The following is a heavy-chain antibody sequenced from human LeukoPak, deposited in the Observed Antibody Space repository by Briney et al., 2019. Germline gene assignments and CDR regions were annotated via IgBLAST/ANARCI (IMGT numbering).Heavy chain of an antibody. Sequence: SETLSLTCTVSGGSISSYYWSWIRQPPGKGLEWIGYIYYSGSTNYNPSLKSRVTISVDTSKNQFSLKLSSVTAADTAVYYCARVWNTAMVYYFDYWGQGTLVTASS. CDR3: ARVWNTAMVYYFDY. V-gene: IGHV4-59*01. D-gene: IGHD5-18*01. CDR1: GGSISSYY. CDR2: IYYSGST. J-gene: IGHJ4*02.